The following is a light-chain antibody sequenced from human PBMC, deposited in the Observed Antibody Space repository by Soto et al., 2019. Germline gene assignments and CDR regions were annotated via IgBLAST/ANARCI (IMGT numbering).Light chain of an antibody. Sequence: EIVLTHSPGSLSLSPRERVTLSCRASQSVSTFLAWYQQKPGKAPRLLFYGASTRATGIPARFSGSGSGTEFTLTISSLQSEDFAVYYCQQYNNWLRTFGQG. CDR2: GAS. J-gene: IGKJ1*01. CDR1: QSVSTF. CDR3: QQYNNWLRT. V-gene: IGKV3D-15*01.